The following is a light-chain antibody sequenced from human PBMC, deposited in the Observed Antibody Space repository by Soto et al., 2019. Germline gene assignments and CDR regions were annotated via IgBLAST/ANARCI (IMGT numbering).Light chain of an antibody. CDR3: QQYNNWPRR. V-gene: IGKV3-15*01. CDR2: GAT. Sequence: EIFITHAPPTLSVSPEENATLSCRASQSVSILLAWYQQKPGQAPRLLIHGATTRATGIPARFSGSGSGTEFTLTICSLQSEDFEVYYCQQYNNWPRRFGQGTKVDIK. J-gene: IGKJ1*01. CDR1: QSVSIL.